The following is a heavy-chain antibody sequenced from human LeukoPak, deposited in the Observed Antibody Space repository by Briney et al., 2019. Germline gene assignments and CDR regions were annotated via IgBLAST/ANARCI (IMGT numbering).Heavy chain of an antibody. V-gene: IGHV1-2*02. J-gene: IGHJ4*02. Sequence: GSVKVSCKASGYTFTGYYMHWERQAPGQGLEWMGWINPNSGGTNYAQKFQGRVTMTRDTSISTAYMELSRLRSDDTAVYYCARVYYGGNSPSISPAVFDYWGQGTLVTVSS. CDR1: GYTFTGYY. D-gene: IGHD4-23*01. CDR2: INPNSGGT. CDR3: ARVYYGGNSPSISPAVFDY.